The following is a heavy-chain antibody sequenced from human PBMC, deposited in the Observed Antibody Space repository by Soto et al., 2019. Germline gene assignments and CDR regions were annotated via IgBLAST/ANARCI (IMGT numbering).Heavy chain of an antibody. J-gene: IGHJ4*02. V-gene: IGHV1-3*01. CDR2: INAGDGNT. Sequence: ASVKVSCKASGYTFTGYAMHWVRQAPGQRLEWMGWINAGDGNTKYSQKFQGRVTITRDTSASTAYMELSSLRSEDTAVYYCARAVAVPADFDYWGQGTLVTVS. D-gene: IGHD6-19*01. CDR3: ARAVAVPADFDY. CDR1: GYTFTGYA.